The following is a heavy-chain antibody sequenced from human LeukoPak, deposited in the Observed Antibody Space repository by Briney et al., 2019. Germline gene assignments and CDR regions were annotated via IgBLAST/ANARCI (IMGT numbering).Heavy chain of an antibody. V-gene: IGHV3-64*01. CDR2: ISYNGAGT. Sequence: QPGGSLRLSCAASGFSFSKFAMHWVRQAPGRGLESVSGISYNGAGTYYANSVKGRFTISRDNSKKTLYLQVGSLRVEDMGVYYCARGHFWSGYTYQDYFYHMDVWGKGTAVTVSS. J-gene: IGHJ6*03. CDR1: GFSFSKFA. D-gene: IGHD3-3*02. CDR3: ARGHFWSGYTYQDYFYHMDV.